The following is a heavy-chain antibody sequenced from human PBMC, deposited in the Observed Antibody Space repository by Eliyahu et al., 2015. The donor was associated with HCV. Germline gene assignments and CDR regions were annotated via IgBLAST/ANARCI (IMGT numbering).Heavy chain of an antibody. V-gene: IGHV4-59*01. Sequence: QVQLQESGPGLVKPSETLSLXCXXSGGSITTYYWSWIRQPPGKGXEWIGYIHYXGSTXYNPSLKSRVTMSLDTSKNQFSLKLTSVTAADTAIYYCASGGGGIAVAGTGGWFDPWGQGTLVTVSS. CDR2: IHYXGST. J-gene: IGHJ5*02. D-gene: IGHD6-19*01. CDR1: GGSITTYY. CDR3: ASGGGGIAVAGTGGWFDP.